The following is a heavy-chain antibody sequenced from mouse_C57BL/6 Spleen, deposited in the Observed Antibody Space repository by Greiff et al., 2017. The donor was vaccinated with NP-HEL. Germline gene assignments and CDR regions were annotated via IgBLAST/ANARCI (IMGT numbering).Heavy chain of an antibody. CDR1: GFTFSDYA. Sequence: EVKLVESGGGLVKPGGSLKLSCAASGFTFSDYAMHWVRQAPEQGLEWVAYISSGSSTIYYADTVKGRFTISRDNAKNTLFLQMTSLRSEDTARYYCARGGFDYWGQGTTLTVSS. CDR2: ISSGSSTI. J-gene: IGHJ2*01. V-gene: IGHV5-17*01. CDR3: ARGGFDY.